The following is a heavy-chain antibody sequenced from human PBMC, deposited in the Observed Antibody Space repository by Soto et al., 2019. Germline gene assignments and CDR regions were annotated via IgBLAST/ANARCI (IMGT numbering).Heavy chain of an antibody. CDR3: ARRPPLFGIVSPWFDP. V-gene: IGHV4-34*01. CDR1: GGSFSGDY. Sequence: QVQLQQWGAGLLKPSETLSLTCAVYGGSFSGDYWSWIRQPPGKGLEWIGEINHSGSTNYNPSLKSRVTISVDTSKNQFSLKLSSVTAADTAVYYCARRPPLFGIVSPWFDPWGQGTLVTVSS. J-gene: IGHJ5*02. D-gene: IGHD2-15*01. CDR2: INHSGST.